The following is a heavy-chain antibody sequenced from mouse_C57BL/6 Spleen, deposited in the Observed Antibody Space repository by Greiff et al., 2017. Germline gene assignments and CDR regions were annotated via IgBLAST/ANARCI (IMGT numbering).Heavy chain of an antibody. D-gene: IGHD3-2*02. CDR3: AREATGTWCAY. V-gene: IGHV1-42*01. CDR2: INPSTGGT. CDR1: GYSFTGYY. J-gene: IGHJ3*01. Sequence: EVHLVESGPELVKPGASVKISCKASGYSFTGYYMNWVKQSPEKSLEWIGEINPSTGGTTYNQKFKAKATLTVDKSSSTAYMQLKSLTSEDSAVYYCAREATGTWCAYWGQGTLVTVSA.